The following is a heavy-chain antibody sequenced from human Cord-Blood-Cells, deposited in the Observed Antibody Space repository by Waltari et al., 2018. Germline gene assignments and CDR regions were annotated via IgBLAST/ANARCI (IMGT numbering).Heavy chain of an antibody. Sequence: QVQLVQPGTEVTTPGPSVKHSGTASGETFTGYYMHWVRQAPGQGLEWMGRINPNSGGTNYAQKFQGRVTMTRDTSISTAYMELSRLRSDDTAVYYCARGGVDYWGQGTLVTVSS. J-gene: IGHJ4*02. CDR3: ARGGVDY. CDR1: GETFTGYY. D-gene: IGHD3-10*01. V-gene: IGHV1-2*06. CDR2: INPNSGGT.